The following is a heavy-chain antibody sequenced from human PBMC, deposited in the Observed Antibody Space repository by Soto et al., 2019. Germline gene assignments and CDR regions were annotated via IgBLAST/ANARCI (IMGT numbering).Heavy chain of an antibody. CDR3: AKDLFSMVRGASYYSYGMDV. Sequence: TGGSLRLSCTASGFTFGDYAMSWFRQAPGKGLEWVGFIRSKPYDGTTEYAASAKGRFTISRDDSKSIAYLQMNSLKTEDTAVYYCAKDLFSMVRGASYYSYGMDVWGQGTTVTVYS. J-gene: IGHJ6*02. D-gene: IGHD3-10*01. CDR2: IRSKPYDGTT. V-gene: IGHV3-49*03. CDR1: GFTFGDYA.